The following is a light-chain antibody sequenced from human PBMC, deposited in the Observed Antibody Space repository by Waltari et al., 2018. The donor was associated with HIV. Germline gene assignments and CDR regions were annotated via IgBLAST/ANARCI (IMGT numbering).Light chain of an antibody. Sequence: QSALTQPRSVSGSPGQSVTISCTGTSSDVGYYNYVSWYQQHPGKAPKLMIFDVNKRPSGVPDRFSGSKSGNTASLTISGLQAEDEADYYCCSYADKYTWVFGGGTKLTVL. CDR3: CSYADKYTWV. V-gene: IGLV2-11*01. CDR1: SSDVGYYNY. J-gene: IGLJ3*02. CDR2: DVN.